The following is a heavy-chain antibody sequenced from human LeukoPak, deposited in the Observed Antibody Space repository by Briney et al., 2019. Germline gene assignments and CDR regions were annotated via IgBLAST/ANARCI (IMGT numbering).Heavy chain of an antibody. CDR2: INPSGGST. CDR1: GYTFTDYY. CDR3: ARQGVAGFFDP. Sequence: GASVKVSCKASGYTFTDYYMHWVRQATGQGLEWMGIINPSGGSTSYAQKFQGRVTMTRDMSTSTVYMELSSLRSEDTAVYYCARQGVAGFFDPWGQGTLVTVSS. J-gene: IGHJ5*02. D-gene: IGHD6-19*01. V-gene: IGHV1-46*01.